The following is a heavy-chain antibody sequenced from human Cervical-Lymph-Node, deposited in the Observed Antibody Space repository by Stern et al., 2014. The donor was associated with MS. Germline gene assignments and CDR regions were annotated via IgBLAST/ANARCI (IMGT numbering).Heavy chain of an antibody. J-gene: IGHJ4*02. D-gene: IGHD2-15*01. CDR3: ARDRHDLGYCSGGSCYLPDY. CDR2: IWYDGSNK. CDR1: GFTFSSYG. V-gene: IGHV3-33*01. Sequence: VQLVESGGGVVPPGRSLRLSCAASGFTFSSYGMHWVRQAPGTGLEWVAVIWYDGSNKYYADSVKGRFTISRDNSKNTLYLQMNSLRAEDTAVYYCARDRHDLGYCSGGSCYLPDYWGQGTLVTVSS.